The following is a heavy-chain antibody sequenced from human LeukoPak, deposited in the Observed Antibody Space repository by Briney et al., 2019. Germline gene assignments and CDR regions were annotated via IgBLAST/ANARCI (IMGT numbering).Heavy chain of an antibody. D-gene: IGHD3-9*01. Sequence: SETLSLTCAVYGGSFSGYYWSWIRQPPGKGLEWIGSIYYSGSTYYNPSLKSRVTISVDTSKNQFSLKLSSVTAADTAVYYCAREDDILTGYRAGSFDYWGQGTLVTVSS. V-gene: IGHV4-34*01. J-gene: IGHJ4*02. CDR1: GGSFSGYY. CDR3: AREDDILTGYRAGSFDY. CDR2: IYYSGST.